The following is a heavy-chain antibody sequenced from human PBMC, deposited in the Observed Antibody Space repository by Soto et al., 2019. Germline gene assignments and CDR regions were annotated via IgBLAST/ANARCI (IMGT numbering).Heavy chain of an antibody. J-gene: IGHJ2*01. V-gene: IGHV4-59*01. CDR1: GGSISSYY. Sequence: QVQLQESGPGLVKSSETLSLTCTVSGGSISSYYWSWIRQPPGKELEWIGYIYYSGSTNYNPSLKSRVTIPVDTSKNQFSLKLSSVTAADTAVYYCARDVNTWYFDLWGRGTLVTVSS. CDR3: ARDVNTWYFDL. CDR2: IYYSGST.